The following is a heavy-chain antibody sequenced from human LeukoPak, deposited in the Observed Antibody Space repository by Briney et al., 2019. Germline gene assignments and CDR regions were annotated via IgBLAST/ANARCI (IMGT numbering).Heavy chain of an antibody. J-gene: IGHJ6*03. CDR3: ARDGYSYGRSVLRYYMDV. CDR2: ISSSSSTI. V-gene: IGHV3-48*01. D-gene: IGHD5-18*01. CDR1: GFTFSSYN. Sequence: GGSLRLSCAASGFTFSSYNMNWVRQAPGKGLEWVSYISSSSSTIYYADSVKGRFTISRDNAKNSLYLQMNSLRAEDTAVYYCARDGYSYGRSVLRYYMDVWGKGTAVTVSS.